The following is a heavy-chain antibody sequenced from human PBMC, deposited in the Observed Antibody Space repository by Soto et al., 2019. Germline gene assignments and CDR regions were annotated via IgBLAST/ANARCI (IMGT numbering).Heavy chain of an antibody. D-gene: IGHD6-13*01. J-gene: IGHJ4*02. V-gene: IGHV1-69*02. CDR3: ATPSPGIAAAGTGQGDY. CDR2: IIPILGIA. CDR1: GGTFSSYT. Sequence: QVQLVQSGAEVKKPGSSVKVSCKASGGTFSSYTISWVRQAPGQGLEWMGRIIPILGIANYAQKFQARVTITADKSTSTAYMELSSLRSEDTAVYYCATPSPGIAAAGTGQGDYWGQGTLVTVSS.